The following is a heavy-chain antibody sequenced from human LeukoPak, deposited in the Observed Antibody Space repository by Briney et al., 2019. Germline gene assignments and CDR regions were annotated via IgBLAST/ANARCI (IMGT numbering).Heavy chain of an antibody. D-gene: IGHD6-19*01. J-gene: IGHJ4*02. CDR3: ARGKYSSGWYGDY. V-gene: IGHV4-59*01. CDR2: IYYSGST. CDR1: GGSISSYY. Sequence: PSETLSLTCTVSGGSISSYYWSWIRQPPGKGLEWIGYIYYSGSTNYNPSLKSRVTISVDTSKNQFSLKLSSVTAADTAVYYCARGKYSSGWYGDYWGQGTLVTVSS.